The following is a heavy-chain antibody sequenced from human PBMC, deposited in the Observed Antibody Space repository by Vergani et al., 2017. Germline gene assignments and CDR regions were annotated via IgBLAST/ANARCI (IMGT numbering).Heavy chain of an antibody. Sequence: QVQLVQSGAEVKKPGASVKVSCKASGYTFTSYYMHWVRQAPGQGLEWMGRIIPILGIANYAQKFQGRVTITADKSTSTAYMELSGLRSEDTAVYYCARSPNAKTYYFDYWGQGSLVTVSS. CDR2: IIPILGIA. CDR1: GYTFTSYY. CDR3: ARSPNAKTYYFDY. V-gene: IGHV1-69*09. J-gene: IGHJ4*02.